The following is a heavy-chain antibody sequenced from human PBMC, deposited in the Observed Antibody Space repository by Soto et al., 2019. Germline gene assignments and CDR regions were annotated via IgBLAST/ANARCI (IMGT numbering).Heavy chain of an antibody. CDR3: AVGPLDCISTSFRVYYFDY. CDR1: GYSFTSHY. D-gene: IGHD2-2*01. V-gene: IGHV1-46*03. J-gene: IGHJ4*02. Sequence: ASVKVSCKAIGYSFTSHYMHWVRQAPGQGLERMGTIYPGGVNIAYAQKFQGRITITADEPTSTAYMELSSLRSENTAVYYCAVGPLDCISTSFRVYYFDYWGQGTLVTVSS. CDR2: IYPGGVNI.